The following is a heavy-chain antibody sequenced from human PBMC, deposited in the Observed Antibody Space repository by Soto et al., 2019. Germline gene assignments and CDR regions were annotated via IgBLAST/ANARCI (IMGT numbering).Heavy chain of an antibody. CDR1: GGSISSSSYY. J-gene: IGHJ5*02. CDR2: IYYSGST. Sequence: SETLSLTCTVSGGSISSSSYYWGWIRQPPGKGLEWIGSIYYSGSTYYNPSLKSRVTISVDTSKNQFSLKLSSVTAADTAVYYCARRGRGSRPQYYWAGAGAPAATTGWFDPWGQGTLVTVSS. CDR3: ARRGRGSRPQYYWAGAGAPAATTGWFDP. D-gene: IGHD2-2*01. V-gene: IGHV4-39*01.